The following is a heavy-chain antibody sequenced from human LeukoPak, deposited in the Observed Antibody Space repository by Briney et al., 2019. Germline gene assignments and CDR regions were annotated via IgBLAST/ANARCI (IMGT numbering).Heavy chain of an antibody. CDR1: GYSFTNYW. J-gene: IGHJ4*02. CDR2: IYPGDSDT. Sequence: GESLKISCKGSGYSFTNYWIGWVRQTPGKGLEWMGIIYPGDSDTRHSPSFQGQVTISADKSISTAYLQWGSLKASDTAMYYCARRANSCSGGSCYAGGGGYWGQGTLVSVSS. V-gene: IGHV5-51*01. D-gene: IGHD2-15*01. CDR3: ARRANSCSGGSCYAGGGGY.